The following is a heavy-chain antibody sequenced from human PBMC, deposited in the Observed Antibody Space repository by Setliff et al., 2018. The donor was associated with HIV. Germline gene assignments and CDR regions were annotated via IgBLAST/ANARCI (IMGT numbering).Heavy chain of an antibody. CDR1: GYSISTAYY. V-gene: IGHV4-38-2*02. CDR2: IYHTGTT. J-gene: IGHJ5*02. D-gene: IGHD6-13*01. Sequence: PSETLSLTCFVSGYSISTAYYWGWLRQPPGKGPEWIGTIYHTGTTYYNPSLKSRVTISIETSKNQFSLKLSSVTAADTAVYYCAREDGGGTYSSRWYKPGGWFDPRGQGTLVTVSS. CDR3: AREDGGGTYSSRWYKPGGWFDP.